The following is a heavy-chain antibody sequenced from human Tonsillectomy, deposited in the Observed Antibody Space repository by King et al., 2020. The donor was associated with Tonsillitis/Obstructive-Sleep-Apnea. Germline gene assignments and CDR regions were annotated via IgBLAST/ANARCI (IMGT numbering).Heavy chain of an antibody. V-gene: IGHV5-51*01. CDR1: GYSFTSYW. CDR2: IYPGDSDT. D-gene: IGHD1-7*01. CDR3: ARQQEIATGTTPWFDP. Sequence: QLVQSGAEVKKPGESLKISCKGSGYSFTSYWIGWVRQMPGKGLEWMGIIYPGDSDTRYSPSFQGQVTISADKSISTAYLQWSSLKASDTAMYYCARQQEIATGTTPWFDPWGQGTLVTVSS. J-gene: IGHJ5*02.